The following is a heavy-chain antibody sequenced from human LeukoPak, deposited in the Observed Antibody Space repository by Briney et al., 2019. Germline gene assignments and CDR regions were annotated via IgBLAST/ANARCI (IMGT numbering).Heavy chain of an antibody. CDR3: ARGAGAVAGTKTYYYYYNGMDV. CDR2: ISYDGSNK. Sequence: QPGGSLRLSCAASGFTFSSYAMHWVRQAPGKGLEWVAVISYDGSNKYYADSVKGRFTISRDNSKNTLYLQMNSLRAEDTAVYYCARGAGAVAGTKTYYYYYNGMDVWGKGTTVTVSS. V-gene: IGHV3-30*04. D-gene: IGHD6-19*01. J-gene: IGHJ6*04. CDR1: GFTFSSYA.